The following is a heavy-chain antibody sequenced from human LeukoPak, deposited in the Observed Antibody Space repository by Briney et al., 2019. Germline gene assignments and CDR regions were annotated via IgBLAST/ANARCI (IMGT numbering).Heavy chain of an antibody. J-gene: IGHJ4*02. V-gene: IGHV3-23*01. D-gene: IGHD3-22*01. CDR3: AKTESSSYFYTYFNY. CDR2: ISGSGGST. CDR1: GFTFSTYA. Sequence: GGSLRLSCVASGFTFSTYAMSWVRHAPGKGLEWVSSISGSGGSTYYADSLKGRFTMSRDNSKNTLYLQMNSLRAEDTAVYYCAKTESSSYFYTYFNYWGQGTLVTVSS.